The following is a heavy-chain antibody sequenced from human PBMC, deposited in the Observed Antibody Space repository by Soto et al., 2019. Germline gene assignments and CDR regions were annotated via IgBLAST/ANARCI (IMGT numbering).Heavy chain of an antibody. J-gene: IGHJ3*02. Sequence: EVQLVESGGGLVQPGGSLRLSCAAHGFAITNYEMNWIRQAPGKGLEWVSYIGRSGSPIYYTDFVKGRFTISTDSAKNSLSLQMDSLRAEDTALYYCVRDPGTLGSTDAFDIWGQGTLVTVSS. V-gene: IGHV3-48*03. CDR1: GFAITNYE. CDR2: IGRSGSPI. D-gene: IGHD7-27*01. CDR3: VRDPGTLGSTDAFDI.